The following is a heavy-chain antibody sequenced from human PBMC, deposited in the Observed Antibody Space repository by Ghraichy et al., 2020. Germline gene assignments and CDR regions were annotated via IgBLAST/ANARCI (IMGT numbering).Heavy chain of an antibody. Sequence: SGPTLVKPTQTLTLTCTFSGFSLSTSGVGVGWIRQPPGKALEWLALIYWNDDKRYSPSLKSRLTITKDTSKNQVVLTMTNMDPVDTATYYCAHIRGYSGYADYYYGMDVWGQGTTVTVSS. CDR2: IYWNDDK. CDR1: GFSLSTSGVG. CDR3: AHIRGYSGYADYYYGMDV. J-gene: IGHJ6*02. V-gene: IGHV2-5*01. D-gene: IGHD5-12*01.